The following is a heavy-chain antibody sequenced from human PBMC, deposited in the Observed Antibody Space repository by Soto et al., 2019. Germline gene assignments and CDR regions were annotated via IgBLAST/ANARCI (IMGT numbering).Heavy chain of an antibody. CDR1: GGTFSSYA. CDR3: AKEKVANNWFDP. Sequence: GSSVKVSCKASGGTFSSYAISWVRQAPGQGLEWMGGIIPIFGTANYAQKFQGRVTITADKSTSTAYMELSSLRSEDTAVYYCAKEKVANNWFDPWGQGTLVTVSS. V-gene: IGHV1-69*06. CDR2: IIPIFGTA. J-gene: IGHJ5*02.